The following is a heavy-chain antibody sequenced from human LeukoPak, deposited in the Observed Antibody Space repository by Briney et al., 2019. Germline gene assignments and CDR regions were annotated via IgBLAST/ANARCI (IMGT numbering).Heavy chain of an antibody. Sequence: SETLSLTCTVSGGSISSSSYYWGWIRQPPGKGLEWIGSIYYSGSTYYNPSLKSRVTISVDTSKNQFSLKLSSVTAADTAVYYCARHSYCSSITCYSPRFDPWGQGTLVTVSS. CDR3: ARHSYCSSITCYSPRFDP. CDR2: IYYSGST. CDR1: GGSISSSSYY. J-gene: IGHJ5*02. V-gene: IGHV4-39*01. D-gene: IGHD2-2*01.